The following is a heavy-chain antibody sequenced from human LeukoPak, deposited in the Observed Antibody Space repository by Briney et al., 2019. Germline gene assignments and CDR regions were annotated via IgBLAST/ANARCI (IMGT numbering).Heavy chain of an antibody. CDR3: ARMTTGHDY. V-gene: IGHV4-34*01. CDR2: VNHSGYT. CDR1: GTSFTSHY. D-gene: IGHD4-17*01. J-gene: IGHJ4*02. Sequence: SETLSLTCGVSGTSFTSHYWSWIRQTPGKGLEWIGEVNHSGYTNMNPSLKSRVTISVDTSKNQFSLMMTSVTAADTAVYFCARMTTGHDYWGQGILVTVSS.